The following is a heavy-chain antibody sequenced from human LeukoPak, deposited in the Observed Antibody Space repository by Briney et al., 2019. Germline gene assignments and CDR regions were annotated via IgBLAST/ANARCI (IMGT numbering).Heavy chain of an antibody. V-gene: IGHV3-20*04. D-gene: IGHD4-17*01. CDR1: GFTFDDYG. Sequence: GGSLRLSCAAAGFTFDDYGMSWVRQAPGKGLEWVSGINWNGGSTGYADSVKGRFTISRDNAKNSLYLQMNSLRAEDTALYYCARYGRYGSFDYWGQGTLVTVSS. CDR3: ARYGRYGSFDY. J-gene: IGHJ4*02. CDR2: INWNGGST.